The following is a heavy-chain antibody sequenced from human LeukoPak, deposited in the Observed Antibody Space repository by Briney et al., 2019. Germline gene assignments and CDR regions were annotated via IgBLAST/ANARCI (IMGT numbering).Heavy chain of an antibody. V-gene: IGHV3-73*01. Sequence: GGSLRLSCAASGFTFSGSAMHWVRQASGKGLEWVGRIRSKANSYATAYAASVKGRFTISRDDSKNTACLQMNSLKTEDTAVYYCTAVVVVPSDSGWYFDLWGRGTLVTVSS. CDR1: GFTFSGSA. D-gene: IGHD2-2*01. CDR3: TAVVVVPSDSGWYFDL. CDR2: IRSKANSYAT. J-gene: IGHJ2*01.